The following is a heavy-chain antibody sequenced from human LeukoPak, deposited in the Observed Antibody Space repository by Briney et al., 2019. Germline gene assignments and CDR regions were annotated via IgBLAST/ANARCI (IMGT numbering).Heavy chain of an antibody. CDR1: GYTFTGYY. J-gene: IGHJ5*02. D-gene: IGHD1-1*01. CDR3: ARSSGLGELNWNDEGRWFDP. V-gene: IGHV1-2*02. Sequence: ASVKVSCKASGYTFTGYYMHWVRQAPGQGLEWMGWMNPNSGGTNYAQKFQGRVTMTRDTSISTAYMELSRLRSDDTAVYYCARSSGLGELNWNDEGRWFDPWGQGTLVTVSS. CDR2: MNPNSGGT.